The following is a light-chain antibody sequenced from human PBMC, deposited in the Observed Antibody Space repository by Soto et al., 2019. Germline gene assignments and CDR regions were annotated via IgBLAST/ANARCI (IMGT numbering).Light chain of an antibody. CDR2: EVS. Sequence: QSALTQPASVSGSPGQSITISCTGTNNDVGAYTYVSWYQQHPGKAPRLIIYEVSERPSGVSNRFSGSKSGNTASLVISGLQAEDEADYYCCSYAGSRTFVFGGGTKLTVL. J-gene: IGLJ3*02. CDR3: CSYAGSRTFV. CDR1: NNDVGAYTY. V-gene: IGLV2-23*02.